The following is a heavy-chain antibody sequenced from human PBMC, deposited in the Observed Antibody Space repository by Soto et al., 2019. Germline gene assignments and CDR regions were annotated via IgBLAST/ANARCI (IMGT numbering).Heavy chain of an antibody. CDR3: AREEQLGFMDV. J-gene: IGHJ6*02. D-gene: IGHD6-13*01. CDR2: INTNTGNP. Sequence: ASVKVSCKASGYTFTSYAMNWVRQAPGQGLEWMGWINTNTGNPTYAQGFTGRFVFSLDTSVSTAYMELSRLRSDDTAVYYCAREEQLGFMDVWGQGTTVTVSS. CDR1: GYTFTSYA. V-gene: IGHV7-4-1*02.